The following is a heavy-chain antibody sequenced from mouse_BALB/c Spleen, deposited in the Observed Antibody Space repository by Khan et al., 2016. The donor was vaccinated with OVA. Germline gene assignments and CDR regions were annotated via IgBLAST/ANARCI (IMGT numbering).Heavy chain of an antibody. D-gene: IGHD1-2*01. Sequence: VQLQQSGPELVKPGASVKISCKTSGYTFTEYTMHWVKQSHGKSLEWIGRINPNNGGTSYHQKFKGKATLTVDTSSTTAYMELRSLTSEDSAVYYCARRDYYAYFWFFDVWGAGTTVTVSS. CDR3: ARRDYYAYFWFFDV. V-gene: IGHV1-22*01. J-gene: IGHJ1*01. CDR1: GYTFTEYT. CDR2: INPNNGGT.